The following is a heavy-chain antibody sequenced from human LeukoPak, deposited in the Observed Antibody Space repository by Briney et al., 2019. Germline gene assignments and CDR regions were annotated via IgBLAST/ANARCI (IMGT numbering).Heavy chain of an antibody. V-gene: IGHV3-21*01. Sequence: GGSLRLSCAASGFSFNSYTMTWVRQAPGKCLEWVSSISSNSRYIRYADSLKGRFTTSRDNAKNSLFLQMNNLRAADTAVYYCARSVDTRTYDLLTGYSDLWGQGTLVTVHS. CDR1: GFSFNSYT. CDR3: ARSVDTRTYDLLTGYSDL. D-gene: IGHD3-9*01. J-gene: IGHJ4*02. CDR2: ISSNSRYI.